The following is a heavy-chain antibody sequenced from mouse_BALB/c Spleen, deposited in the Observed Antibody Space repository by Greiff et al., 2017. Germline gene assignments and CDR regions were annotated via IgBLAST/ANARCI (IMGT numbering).Heavy chain of an antibody. CDR1: GFSLTSYG. D-gene: IGHD2-10*02. V-gene: IGHV2-2*02. CDR3: ARNRYGNYVGAMDY. Sequence: VQRVESGPGLVQPSQSLSITCTVSGFSLTSYGVHWVRQSPGKGLEWLGVIWSGGSTDYNAAFISRLSISKDNSKSQVFFKMNSLQANDTAIYYCARNRYGNYVGAMDYWGQGTSVTVSS. J-gene: IGHJ4*01. CDR2: IWSGGST.